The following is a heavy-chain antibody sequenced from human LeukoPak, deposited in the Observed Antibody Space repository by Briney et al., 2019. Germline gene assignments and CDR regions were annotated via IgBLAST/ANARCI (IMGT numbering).Heavy chain of an antibody. CDR3: ARRGRLRWPNFDY. D-gene: IGHD4-23*01. V-gene: IGHV4-39*07. CDR1: GGSISGSSFY. Sequence: RPSETLSLTCTVSGGSISGSSFYWGWIRQPPGKGLEWIGGIYYSGNTYYNPSLKSRVTMSVDTSKNQFSLKVSSVTAADTAVYYCARRGRLRWPNFDYWGQGTLVTVSS. J-gene: IGHJ4*02. CDR2: IYYSGNT.